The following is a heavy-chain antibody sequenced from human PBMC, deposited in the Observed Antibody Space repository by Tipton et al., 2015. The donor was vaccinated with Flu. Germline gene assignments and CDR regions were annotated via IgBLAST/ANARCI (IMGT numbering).Heavy chain of an antibody. V-gene: IGHV1-46*04. CDR3: ARDRGSGSYTFDF. CDR2: IYPSGGGT. D-gene: IGHD3-10*01. Sequence: QSGAEVKKPGASVKISCQASGYTFTAYNMHWVRQAPGQGLEWMGIIYPSGGGTRYAQNLQGRVSMTRDRATSTVYMELSSLRSEDTALYYCARDRGSGSYTFDFWGQGTMVTVSS. CDR1: GYTFTAYN. J-gene: IGHJ3*01.